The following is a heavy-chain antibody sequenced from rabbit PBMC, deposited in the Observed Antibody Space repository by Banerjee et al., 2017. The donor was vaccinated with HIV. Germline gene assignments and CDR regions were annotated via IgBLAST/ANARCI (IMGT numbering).Heavy chain of an antibody. J-gene: IGHJ6*01. CDR2: IDTGSRDFT. CDR3: ARDTGTSFSTYGMDL. Sequence: QEQLVESGGGLVQPGASLTLTCTASGFAFSAYTFMCWVRQAPGKGLEWIACIDTGSRDFTYYASWAKGRFTISKTSSPTVTLQMTSLTVADTATYFCARDTGTSFSTYGMDLWGPGTLVTVS. D-gene: IGHD8-1*01. V-gene: IGHV1S45*01. CDR1: GFAFSAYTF.